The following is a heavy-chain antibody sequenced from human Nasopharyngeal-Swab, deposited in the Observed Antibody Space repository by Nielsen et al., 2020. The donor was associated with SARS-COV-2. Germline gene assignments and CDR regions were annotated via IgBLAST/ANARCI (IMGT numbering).Heavy chain of an antibody. J-gene: IGHJ4*02. Sequence: GEFLKISCAASGVTFSSYAMSWVRQAPGKGLEWVSGISGSGGSTDYTDSVKGRFTIPRDNSKNTLYLQMNSLRAEDTAVFYCAKDSFIVVRGPTSRPFDYWGQGTLVTVSS. V-gene: IGHV3-23*01. D-gene: IGHD3-22*01. CDR3: AKDSFIVVRGPTSRPFDY. CDR2: ISGSGGST. CDR1: GVTFSSYA.